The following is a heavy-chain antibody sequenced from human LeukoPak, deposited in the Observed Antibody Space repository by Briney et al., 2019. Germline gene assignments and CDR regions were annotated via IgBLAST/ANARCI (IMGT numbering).Heavy chain of an antibody. CDR2: IIPIFGTA. CDR3: ARDRGGDSSGYTSFQY. D-gene: IGHD3-22*01. V-gene: IGHV1-69*13. CDR1: GGTFSSYA. Sequence: GASVKVSCKASGGTFSSYAISWVRQAPGQGLEWMGGIIPIFGTANYAQKFQGRVTITADESTSTAYMELSSLRSEDTAVYYCARDRGGDSSGYTSFQYWGQGTLVTVSS. J-gene: IGHJ1*01.